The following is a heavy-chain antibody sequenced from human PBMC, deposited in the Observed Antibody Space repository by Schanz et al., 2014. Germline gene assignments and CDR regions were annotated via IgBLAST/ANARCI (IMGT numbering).Heavy chain of an antibody. CDR3: AKFLYDDPS. J-gene: IGHJ5*02. CDR2: IHQSGGT. CDR1: GGDIGNYY. Sequence: QVQLQESGPGLVKPSETLSLTCSVSGGDIGNYYWSWIRQPPGKGLEWIGYIHQSGGTNYNPSLKSRVTILFDPSKNQFSLRLTSLPAADTAVYYCAKFLYDDPSWGQGTLVTVSS. V-gene: IGHV4-59*08. D-gene: IGHD3-3*01.